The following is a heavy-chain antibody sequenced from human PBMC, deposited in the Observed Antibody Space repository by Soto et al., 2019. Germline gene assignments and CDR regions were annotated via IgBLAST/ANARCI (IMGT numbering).Heavy chain of an antibody. J-gene: IGHJ3*02. CDR3: ATELELRDAFDI. CDR1: GYTLTELS. V-gene: IGHV1-24*01. CDR2: FDPEDGET. Sequence: ASVKVSCKVSGYTLTELSMHWVRQAPGKGLEWMGGFDPEDGETIYAQKFQGRVTMTEDTSTDTAYMELSSLRSEDTAVYYCATELELRDAFDIWGQGTMVTVSS. D-gene: IGHD1-7*01.